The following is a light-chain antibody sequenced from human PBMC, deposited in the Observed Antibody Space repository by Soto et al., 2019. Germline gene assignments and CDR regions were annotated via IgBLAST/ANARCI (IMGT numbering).Light chain of an antibody. V-gene: IGKV3-15*01. CDR2: GTS. J-gene: IGKJ1*01. CDR1: QSVSSSY. CDR3: QQYNNYPWT. Sequence: MVLTESPGTLSLSPGERATLSCRASQSVSSSYLAWYQQKPGQAPRLLIYGTSTRATGVPARFSGSGSGTEFTLTISSLQPDDFGSYYCQQYNNYPWTFGQGTKVDI.